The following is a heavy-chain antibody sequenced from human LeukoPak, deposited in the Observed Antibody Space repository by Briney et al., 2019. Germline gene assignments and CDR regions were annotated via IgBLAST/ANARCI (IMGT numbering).Heavy chain of an antibody. D-gene: IGHD6-13*01. J-gene: IGHJ4*02. V-gene: IGHV3-23*01. CDR2: MSGDATST. CDR1: GFTFSSYA. CDR3: AKRTSGSSWYSSGY. Sequence: GGSLRLSCAASGFTFSSYAMNWVRQAPGKGLEWVSTMSGDATSTYYADSVKGRFTISRDNSRNTLYLQMNSLRAEDTAVYYCAKRTSGSSWYSSGYWGQGTLVTVSS.